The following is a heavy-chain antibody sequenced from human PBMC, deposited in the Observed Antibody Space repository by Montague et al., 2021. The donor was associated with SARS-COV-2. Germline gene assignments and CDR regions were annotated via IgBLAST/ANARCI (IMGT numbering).Heavy chain of an antibody. D-gene: IGHD1/OR15-1a*01. CDR3: ARGTYTSGWNKQFDY. Sequence: SETLSLTCTVSGGSISSSNYYWGWIRQPPGKGLEWIGSIYYSGTTYCNPSLKSRVTISVDTSKKQFSLKLSSVTAADTAVYYCARGTYTSGWNKQFDYWGQGTLVTVSS. J-gene: IGHJ4*02. V-gene: IGHV4-39*01. CDR1: GGSISSSNYY. CDR2: IYYSGTT.